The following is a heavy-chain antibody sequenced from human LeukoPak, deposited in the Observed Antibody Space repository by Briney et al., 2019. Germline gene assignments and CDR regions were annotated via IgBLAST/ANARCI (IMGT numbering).Heavy chain of an antibody. CDR2: IYFSGSI. CDR1: GVSVNSGMYY. V-gene: IGHV4-31*03. CDR3: ARGRDSAKVGY. Sequence: PSETLSLTCTVSGVSVNSGMYYWTWIRQRPGKRLEWIGCIYFSGSIHYNPSLASRVSISADASDDQFSLRLKSVTAADTAVYYCARGRDSAKVGYWGQGKLVIVSS. J-gene: IGHJ4*02. D-gene: IGHD1-26*01.